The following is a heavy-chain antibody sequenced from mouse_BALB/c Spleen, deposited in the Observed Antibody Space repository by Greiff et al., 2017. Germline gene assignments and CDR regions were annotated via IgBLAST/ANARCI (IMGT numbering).Heavy chain of an antibody. CDR3: ARVITTAHQTYYFDY. V-gene: IGHV5-9-4*01. Sequence: DVKLVESGGGLVKPGGSLKLSCAASGFTFSSYAMSWVRQSPEKRLEWVAEISSGGSYTYYPDTVTGRFTISRDNAKNTLYLEMSSLRSEDTAMYYCARVITTAHQTYYFDYWGQGTTLTVSS. J-gene: IGHJ2*01. CDR2: ISSGGSYT. CDR1: GFTFSSYA. D-gene: IGHD1-1*01.